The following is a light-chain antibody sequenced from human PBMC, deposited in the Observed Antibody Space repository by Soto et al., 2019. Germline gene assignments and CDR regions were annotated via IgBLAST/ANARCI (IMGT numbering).Light chain of an antibody. CDR2: GAS. CDR1: ESVSTNY. J-gene: IGKJ4*01. CDR3: QQYGSVPLT. Sequence: EIVLTQSPGTLSLTRGERATLSCRASESVSTNYLAWYQQKPGQAPRLLISGASSRATGIPDRFSGSGSGADFTLTINRLEPEDFAVYYCQQYGSVPLTFGGGTKVEIK. V-gene: IGKV3-20*01.